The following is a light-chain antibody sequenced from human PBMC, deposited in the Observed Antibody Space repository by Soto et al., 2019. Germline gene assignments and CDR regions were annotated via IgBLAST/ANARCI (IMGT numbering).Light chain of an antibody. J-gene: IGLJ2*01. CDR1: SSNIGSNT. Sequence: QPVLTQPPSASGTPGQRVTISCSGSSSNIGSNTVNWYQQLPGTAPKLLIYYNNQRPSGVPDRFSGSKSGTSASLAISGLQSEDEADYYCASWDDSLNVVVFGGGTKLTVL. CDR2: YNN. V-gene: IGLV1-44*01. CDR3: ASWDDSLNVVV.